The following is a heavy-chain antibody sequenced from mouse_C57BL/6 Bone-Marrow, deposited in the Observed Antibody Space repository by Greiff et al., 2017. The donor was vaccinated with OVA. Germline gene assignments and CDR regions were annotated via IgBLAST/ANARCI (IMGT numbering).Heavy chain of an antibody. CDR3: ARSVEYGSFFDY. D-gene: IGHD1-1*01. CDR1: GFTFSSYG. V-gene: IGHV5-6*02. Sequence: DVMLVESGGDLVKPGGSLKLSCAASGFTFSSYGMSWVRQTPDKRLEWVATISSGGGYTYSPDSVKGRFTISRDNAKNTLYLQMSSLKSEDTAMYYCARSVEYGSFFDYWGQGTTLTVSS. J-gene: IGHJ2*01. CDR2: ISSGGGYT.